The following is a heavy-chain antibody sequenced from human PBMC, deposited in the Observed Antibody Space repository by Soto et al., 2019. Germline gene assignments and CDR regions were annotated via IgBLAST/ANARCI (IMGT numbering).Heavy chain of an antibody. J-gene: IGHJ6*02. V-gene: IGHV4-34*01. D-gene: IGHD3-3*01. CDR1: GGSFSGYY. CDR2: INHSGST. CDR3: ARDRTIFGVVKYYYGMDV. Sequence: NPSETLSLTCAVYGGSFSGYYWSWIRQPPGKGLEWIGEINHSGSTNYNPSLKSRVTISVDTSKNQFSLKLSSVTAADTAVYYCARDRTIFGVVKYYYGMDVWGQGTTVTVSS.